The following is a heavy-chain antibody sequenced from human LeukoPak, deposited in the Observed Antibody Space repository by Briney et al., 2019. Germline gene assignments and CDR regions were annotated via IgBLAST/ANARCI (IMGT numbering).Heavy chain of an antibody. CDR2: ISASGSTI. J-gene: IGHJ4*02. Sequence: GGSLRLSCAASGFTFSDYYMAWIRQAPGKGLEYISHISASGSTIHYGDSVKGRFTIFRDDARNPVYLQMTSLRAEDTATYFCARDCGGHCYSGFDYWGQGALVTVSS. V-gene: IGHV3-11*04. CDR1: GFTFSDYY. D-gene: IGHD2-21*02. CDR3: ARDCGGHCYSGFDY.